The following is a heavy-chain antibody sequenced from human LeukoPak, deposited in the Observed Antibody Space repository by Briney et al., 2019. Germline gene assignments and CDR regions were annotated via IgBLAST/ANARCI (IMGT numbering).Heavy chain of an antibody. CDR1: GFTFSGHW. V-gene: IGHV3-74*01. Sequence: PGGSLRLSCAASGFTFSGHWMSWVRQAPGKGLVWVSRIKSDGSTRYADSVKGRFTISRDNAKNTVSLQMTSLRAEDTGVYYCARAPSEIGGYYPEYFRHWGQGTLVIVSS. D-gene: IGHD3-22*01. CDR2: IKSDGST. J-gene: IGHJ1*01. CDR3: ARAPSEIGGYYPEYFRH.